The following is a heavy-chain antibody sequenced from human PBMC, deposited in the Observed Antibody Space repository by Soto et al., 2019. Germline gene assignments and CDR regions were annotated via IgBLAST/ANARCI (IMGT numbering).Heavy chain of an antibody. Sequence: WTWIRQPPGKKPEWIGNIFSDGSTKHNPSLRSRATISVDTSKNKFFLRLTSVTPADTAVYFCARGDDFGGLKHDWFDSWGQGTLVTVSS. D-gene: IGHD3-10*01. J-gene: IGHJ5*01. V-gene: IGHV4-59*01. CDR3: ARGDDFGGLKHDWFDS. CDR2: IFSDGST.